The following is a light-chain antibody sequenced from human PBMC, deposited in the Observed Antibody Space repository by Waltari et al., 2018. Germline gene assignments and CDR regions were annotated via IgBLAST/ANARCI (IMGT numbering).Light chain of an antibody. CDR1: QSVTRA. CDR2: GAS. J-gene: IGKJ1*01. Sequence: EIVLTQSPGTLSLSQGESATLPCRTSQSVTRALAWYQQKPGQAPRLLIYGASNRATGIPARFSGSGSGTDFSLTISSLEPEDFAVYYCQHYLRLPVTFGQGTKVEVK. CDR3: QHYLRLPVT. V-gene: IGKV3-20*01.